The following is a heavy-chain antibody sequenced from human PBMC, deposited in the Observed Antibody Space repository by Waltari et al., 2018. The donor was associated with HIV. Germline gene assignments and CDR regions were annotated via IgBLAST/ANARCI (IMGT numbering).Heavy chain of an antibody. J-gene: IGHJ4*02. CDR1: GYSFTRYP. D-gene: IGHD2-2*01. CDR3: ARDEAASAPVDY. Sequence: QVQLVQSGAEVKKPGASVKISCKTSGYSFTRYPIHWMRQAPGQGLEWMGRINPDYGLTKYSQKFQGRITITRDTSAAIVYMELTSLRSEDTAIYYCARDEAASAPVDYWGQGTRVSVSS. CDR2: INPDYGLT. V-gene: IGHV1-3*01.